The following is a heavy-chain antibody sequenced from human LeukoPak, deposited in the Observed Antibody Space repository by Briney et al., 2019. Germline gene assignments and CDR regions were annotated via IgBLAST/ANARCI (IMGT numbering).Heavy chain of an antibody. V-gene: IGHV4-4*02. D-gene: IGHD2-2*01. CDR3: ARGLTGVVPAALGY. J-gene: IGHJ4*02. Sequence: PSETLSLTWVVSGGSISSSNWWSWVRQPPGKGLQWIGEIYHSGSTNYNPSLRSRLTISLDTSKNQFSLRLRSVTVADTAVYYCARGLTGVVPAALGYWGQGTLVTVSS. CDR1: GGSISSSNW. CDR2: IYHSGST.